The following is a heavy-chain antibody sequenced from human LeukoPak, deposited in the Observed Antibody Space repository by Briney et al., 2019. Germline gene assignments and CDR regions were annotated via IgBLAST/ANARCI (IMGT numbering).Heavy chain of an antibody. V-gene: IGHV1-2*02. J-gene: IGHJ3*02. D-gene: IGHD3-10*01. CDR3: ARDRGGDAFDI. CDR2: INPNSGGT. CDR1: GYTFTAYY. Sequence: ASVKVSCKASGYTFTAYYMHWVRQAPGQGLGWMGWINPNSGGTKYAQNFQGRVTMTRDTSISTAYMELSSLRSDDTAVYYCARDRGGDAFDIWGQGTMVTVSS.